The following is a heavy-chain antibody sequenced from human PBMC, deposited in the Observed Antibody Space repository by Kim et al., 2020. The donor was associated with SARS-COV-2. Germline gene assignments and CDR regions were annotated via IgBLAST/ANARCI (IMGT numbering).Heavy chain of an antibody. Sequence: GGSLRLSCAASGFTFGDYAMHWVRQAPGKGLEWVSGISWNSGSIGYADSVKGRFTISRDNAKNSLYLQMNSLRAEDTALYYCAKDVYDSSGYYYRSEYYYGMDVWGQGTTVTVSS. CDR3: AKDVYDSSGYYYRSEYYYGMDV. V-gene: IGHV3-9*01. CDR2: ISWNSGSI. D-gene: IGHD3-22*01. CDR1: GFTFGDYA. J-gene: IGHJ6*02.